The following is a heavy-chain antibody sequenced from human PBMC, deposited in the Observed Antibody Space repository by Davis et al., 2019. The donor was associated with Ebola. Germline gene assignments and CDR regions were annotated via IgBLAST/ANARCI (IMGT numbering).Heavy chain of an antibody. CDR2: IRSKAYGGTT. J-gene: IGHJ6*04. CDR1: GFTFGDYA. CDR3: TREFLNYYYYYGMDV. Sequence: PGGSLRLSCTASGFTFGDYAMSWFRQAPGKGLEWVGFIRSKAYGGTTEYAASVKGRFTISRDDSKSIAYLQMNSLKTEDTAVYYCTREFLNYYYYYGMDVWGKGTMVTVSS. V-gene: IGHV3-49*03.